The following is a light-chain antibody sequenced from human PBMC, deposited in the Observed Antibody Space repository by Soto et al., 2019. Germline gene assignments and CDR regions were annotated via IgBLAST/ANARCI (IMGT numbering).Light chain of an antibody. V-gene: IGKV3-15*01. Sequence: IVMTQSPDTLSVSPWEGATLTCRAGQGVTTNFAWYQQKSGQSPRLLIYDVSIRATGVPARFSATGSETDFTLTISGLQSGDSAVYFCQQYNNWPFSFGQGTRLEIK. CDR2: DVS. CDR3: QQYNNWPFS. CDR1: QGVTTN. J-gene: IGKJ5*01.